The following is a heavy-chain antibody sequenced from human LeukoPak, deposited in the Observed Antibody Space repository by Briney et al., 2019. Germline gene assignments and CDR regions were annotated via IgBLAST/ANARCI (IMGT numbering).Heavy chain of an antibody. Sequence: SETLSLTCTVSGGSISNYYWSWIRQPPGKGLEWIGYIYYTGSSTSNPSLKSRVTMSVDTSSNQFSLKLTSVTAADTAVYYCARQSFAPFQVGPETPIESWGQGTLVTVSS. V-gene: IGHV4-59*08. D-gene: IGHD1-26*01. CDR2: IYYTGSS. CDR1: GGSISNYY. J-gene: IGHJ4*02. CDR3: ARQSFAPFQVGPETPIES.